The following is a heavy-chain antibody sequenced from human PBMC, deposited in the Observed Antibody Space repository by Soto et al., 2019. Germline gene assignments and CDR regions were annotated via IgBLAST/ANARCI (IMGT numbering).Heavy chain of an antibody. CDR3: GRGTSGSFDL. CDR2: INGDGSST. CDR1: GFTFSSYW. J-gene: IGHJ5*02. Sequence: GGSLRLSCAASGFTFSSYWIHWVRQAPGKGLVWVARINGDGSSTAYADSVKGRFTISRDNARNMLYLQVNSLGVEDTAVYFCGRGTSGSFDLWGQGTLVTVSS. D-gene: IGHD5-12*01. V-gene: IGHV3-74*03.